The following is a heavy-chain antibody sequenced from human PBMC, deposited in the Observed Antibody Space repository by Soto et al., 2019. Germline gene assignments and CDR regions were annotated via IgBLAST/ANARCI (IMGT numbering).Heavy chain of an antibody. D-gene: IGHD2-15*01. V-gene: IGHV1-69*13. CDR1: GGTFSSYA. J-gene: IGHJ6*02. Sequence: SVKVSCKASGGTFSSYAISWVRQAPGQGLEWMGGIIPIFGTANYAQKFQGRVTITADESTSTAYMELSSLRSEDTAVYYCARVYCSGGSCYQPNGDYYYGMDVWGQGTTVTVSS. CDR3: ARVYCSGGSCYQPNGDYYYGMDV. CDR2: IIPIFGTA.